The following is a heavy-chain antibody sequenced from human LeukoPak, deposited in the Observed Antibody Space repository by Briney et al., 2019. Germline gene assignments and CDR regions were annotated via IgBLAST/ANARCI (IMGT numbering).Heavy chain of an antibody. J-gene: IGHJ4*02. CDR2: ISSSGSTI. CDR1: GLTFSSYE. V-gene: IGHV3-48*03. Sequence: PGGSLRLSCAASGLTFSSYERNWVRQAPGKGLEWVSYISSSGSTIYYADSVKGRFTISRDNAKNSLYLQMNSLRAEDTAVYYCAIDIVVVPAATDDYWGQGTLVTVSS. D-gene: IGHD2-2*01. CDR3: AIDIVVVPAATDDY.